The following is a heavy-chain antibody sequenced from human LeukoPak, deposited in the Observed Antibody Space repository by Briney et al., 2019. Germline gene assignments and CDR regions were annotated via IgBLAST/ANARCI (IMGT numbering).Heavy chain of an antibody. Sequence: PGGSLRLSCTASGFTFSDYWMTWVRQAPGKGLEWVANIDGVGTDEGYAGSVKGRFTISRDNAKNSLFLQMTSLRADDLAVYYCTRNVGYYRLDYWGQGTLVTVPS. CDR3: TRNVGYYRLDY. CDR1: GFTFSDYW. V-gene: IGHV3-7*01. CDR2: IDGVGTDE. D-gene: IGHD1-26*01. J-gene: IGHJ4*02.